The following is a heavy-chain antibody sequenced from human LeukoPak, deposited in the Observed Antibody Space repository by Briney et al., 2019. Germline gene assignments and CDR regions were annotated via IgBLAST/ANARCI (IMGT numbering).Heavy chain of an antibody. CDR3: ARVRWYSSSWYSYYYGMDV. D-gene: IGHD6-13*01. V-gene: IGHV4-4*02. CDR2: IYHSGST. J-gene: IGHJ6*02. Sequence: PSETLSLTCAVSGGSISSSNWWSWVRQPPGKGLEWIGEIYHSGSTNYNPSLKSRVTISVDKSKNQFSLKLSSVTAADTAVYYCARVRWYSSSWYSYYYGMDVWGQGTTVTVSS. CDR1: GGSISSSNW.